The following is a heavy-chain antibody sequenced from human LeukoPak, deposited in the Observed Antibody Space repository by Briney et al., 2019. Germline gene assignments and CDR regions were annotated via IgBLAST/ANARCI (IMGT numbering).Heavy chain of an antibody. CDR3: AKDESSGSIGDY. V-gene: IGHV3-30*18. CDR1: DFPFIGKG. CDR2: ISDDGSNK. J-gene: IGHJ4*02. D-gene: IGHD3-22*01. Sequence: GGSRGLSGAPPDFPFIGKGRPGVGRPPARGRGGWAVISDDGSNKYYADSVKGRFTISRDNSKNTLYLQMNSLRGEDTAVYYCAKDESSGSIGDYWGQGTLVTVSS.